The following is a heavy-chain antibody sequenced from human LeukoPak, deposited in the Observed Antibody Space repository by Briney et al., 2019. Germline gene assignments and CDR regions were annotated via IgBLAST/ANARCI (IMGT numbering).Heavy chain of an antibody. CDR3: ARQFYNYISYFDH. D-gene: IGHD1-1*01. V-gene: IGHV4-39*01. J-gene: IGHJ4*02. Sequence: SETLSLTCSVSGGSISNNTYYWGWIRQPPGKGLEWIGSAYYSGSTYYNPSLKSRVTISVDTSKNHFSLRLSSVTAADVAVYYCARQFYNYISYFDHWGQGILVTVCS. CDR2: AYYSGST. CDR1: GGSISNNTYY.